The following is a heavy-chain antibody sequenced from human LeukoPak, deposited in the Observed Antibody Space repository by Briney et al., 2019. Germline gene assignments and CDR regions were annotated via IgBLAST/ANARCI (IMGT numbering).Heavy chain of an antibody. CDR2: IKQDGSEK. J-gene: IGHJ4*02. D-gene: IGHD3-22*01. V-gene: IGHV3-7*01. Sequence: PGGSLRLSCAASGFTFSSYWMSWVRQAPGKGLEWVANIKQDGSEKYYVDSVKGRFTISRDNAKNSLYLQMNSLRAEDTAVYYCARDSFSYDSSGYYSPDFDYWGQGTLVTVSS. CDR1: GFTFSSYW. CDR3: ARDSFSYDSSGYYSPDFDY.